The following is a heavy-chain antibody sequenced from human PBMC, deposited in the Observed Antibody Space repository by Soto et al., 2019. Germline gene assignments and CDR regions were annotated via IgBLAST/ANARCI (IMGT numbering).Heavy chain of an antibody. Sequence: RRLSCAVSGFTFSNYAMSWVRQAPGKGLEWVSAISGSGGSTYYADSVKGRFTISRDKSKNTVYLQMNSLRTEDTAVYYCAKDSTYCGGDCQNLYYFDYWGQGNLVTVSS. D-gene: IGHD2-21*02. CDR3: AKDSTYCGGDCQNLYYFDY. CDR2: ISGSGGST. CDR1: GFTFSNYA. J-gene: IGHJ4*02. V-gene: IGHV3-23*01.